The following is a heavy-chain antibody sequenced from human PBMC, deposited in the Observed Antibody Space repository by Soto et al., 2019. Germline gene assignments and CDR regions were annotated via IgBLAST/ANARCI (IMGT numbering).Heavy chain of an antibody. Sequence: GGSLRLSCAASGFTFSSYSMNWVRQAPGKGLEWVSSISGSGTYINYADSVKGRFTISRDNSKNTPYLQMNSLRAEDTAVYYCARVPDSSGYYFLDYWGQGTLVTVSS. D-gene: IGHD3-22*01. J-gene: IGHJ4*02. CDR3: ARVPDSSGYYFLDY. CDR2: ISGSGTYI. CDR1: GFTFSSYS. V-gene: IGHV3-21*04.